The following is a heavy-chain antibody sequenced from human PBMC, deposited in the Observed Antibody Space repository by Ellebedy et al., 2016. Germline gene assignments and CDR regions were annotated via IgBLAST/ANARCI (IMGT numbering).Heavy chain of an antibody. D-gene: IGHD3-16*01. J-gene: IGHJ5*01. CDR2: IIGSSSIM. CDR1: TFTFSTYS. V-gene: IGHV3-48*02. Sequence: GGSLRLSXAASTFTFSTYSMNWVRQAPGKGLEWISHIIGSSSIMYYADSVKGRFTISRDNARNSLYLQMTSLRDEDTAVYYCARGWDYGFNSWGQGTLVTVSS. CDR3: ARGWDYGFNS.